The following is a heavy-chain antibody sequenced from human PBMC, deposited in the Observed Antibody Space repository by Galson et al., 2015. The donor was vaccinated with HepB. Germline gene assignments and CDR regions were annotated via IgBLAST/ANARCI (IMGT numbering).Heavy chain of an antibody. V-gene: IGHV5-51*01. J-gene: IGHJ5*02. D-gene: IGHD3-9*01. CDR1: GYSFTSYR. Sequence: KVSCKASGYSFTSYRIGWVRQMPGKGLEWMGIIYPGDSDTRYSPSFQGQVTISADKSISTAYLQWSSLKASDTAMYYCARGPTWELRYFDWLLRSWFDPWGQGTLVTVSS. CDR3: ARGPTWELRYFDWLLRSWFDP. CDR2: IYPGDSDT.